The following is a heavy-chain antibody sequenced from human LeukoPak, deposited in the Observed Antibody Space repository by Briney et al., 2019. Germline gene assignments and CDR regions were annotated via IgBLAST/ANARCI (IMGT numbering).Heavy chain of an antibody. CDR2: FDIEDGET. CDR1: GYTLTELS. V-gene: IGHV1-24*01. Sequence: SMSVSCKVSGYTLTELSMHWVRQAPGKGIEWMGGFDIEDGETIYAQNFQGRLAMVEDTSTDTAYMELSSLRSEDTAVYYCATDLPTSYDFWSVAGGVWGQGSLVIVSS. D-gene: IGHD3-3*01. J-gene: IGHJ1*01. CDR3: ATDLPTSYDFWSVAGGV.